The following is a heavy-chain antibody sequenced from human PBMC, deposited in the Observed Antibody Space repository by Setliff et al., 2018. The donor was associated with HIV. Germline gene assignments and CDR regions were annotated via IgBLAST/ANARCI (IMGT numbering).Heavy chain of an antibody. D-gene: IGHD6-13*01. Sequence: ASVKVSCKASGYTFTSYGISWVRQAPGQGLEWMGWISAYNGYTDYAQNLQGRVTMTADTSTNTAYVELRSLTSDDTAVYYCARDRWKEQLVEGWFDPWGQGTLVTVSS. CDR2: ISAYNGYT. CDR1: GYTFTSYG. V-gene: IGHV1-18*01. J-gene: IGHJ5*02. CDR3: ARDRWKEQLVEGWFDP.